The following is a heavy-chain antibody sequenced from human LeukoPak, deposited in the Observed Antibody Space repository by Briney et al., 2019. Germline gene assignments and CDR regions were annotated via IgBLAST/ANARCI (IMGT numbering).Heavy chain of an antibody. CDR2: TNSGGTST. Sequence: GGSLRLSCATSGFPFSDFSMSWVRQAPGKGLEWISTTNSGGTSTYYAEPVKGRFTISRDNSKNTLYLQMSSLRVEDTAVYYCAKQSYARSLGEGGPGTLVSVSS. CDR1: GFPFSDFS. CDR3: AKQSYARSLGE. V-gene: IGHV3-23*01. J-gene: IGHJ4*02. D-gene: IGHD2-8*01.